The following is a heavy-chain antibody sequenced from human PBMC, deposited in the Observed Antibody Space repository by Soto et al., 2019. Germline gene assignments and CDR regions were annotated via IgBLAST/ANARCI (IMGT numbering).Heavy chain of an antibody. Sequence: GESLKISCKGSGYSFTSYWIGWVRQMPGKGLELMGIIYPGDSATSYNPSFQGQVAISADKSISTANLQWSSLKSSDTAMYYWARQTGEGKLGSLEDGFDPWGQGTLVTVSS. CDR2: IYPGDSAT. J-gene: IGHJ5*02. V-gene: IGHV5-51*01. CDR1: GYSFTSYW. D-gene: IGHD7-27*01. CDR3: ARQTGEGKLGSLEDGFDP.